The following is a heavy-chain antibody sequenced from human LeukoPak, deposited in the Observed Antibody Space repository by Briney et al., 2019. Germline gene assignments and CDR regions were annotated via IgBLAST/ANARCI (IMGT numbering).Heavy chain of an antibody. CDR3: ARGYDSSGFDY. Sequence: PGGSLRLSCAASGFTVSSNYMSWVRQAPGKGLEWVSVIYSGGGTYYADSVKGRFTISRDNSKNTLYLQMNSLRDEDTAVYYCARGYDSSGFDYWGQGTLVTVSP. D-gene: IGHD3-22*01. J-gene: IGHJ4*02. CDR1: GFTVSSNY. V-gene: IGHV3-66*02. CDR2: IYSGGGT.